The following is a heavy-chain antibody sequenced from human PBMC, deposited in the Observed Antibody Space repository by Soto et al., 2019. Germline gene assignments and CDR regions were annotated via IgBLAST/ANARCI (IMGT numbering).Heavy chain of an antibody. CDR3: ASGYSYGFYYFYGMDF. CDR1: GGTFSSYA. CDR2: IIPIFGQA. J-gene: IGHJ6*02. D-gene: IGHD5-18*01. V-gene: IGHV1-69*12. Sequence: QVQLVQSGAEVKKPGSSVKVSCKASGGTFSSYAISWVRQAPGQGLEWMGGIIPIFGQANYAQKFQGRVTITADESASTAYMELSSLRSEDTGVYYCASGYSYGFYYFYGMDFWGQGTTVTV.